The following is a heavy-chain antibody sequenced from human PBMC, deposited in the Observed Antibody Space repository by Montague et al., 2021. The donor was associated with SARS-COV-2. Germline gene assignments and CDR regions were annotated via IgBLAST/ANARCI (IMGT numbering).Heavy chain of an antibody. CDR2: ISSSSSYI. J-gene: IGHJ6*02. D-gene: IGHD3-3*01. CDR3: ARGYDFWSGGYYYYYGMDV. Sequence: SLRLSCAAFGFTFSSYSMNWVRQAPGKGLEWVSSISSSSSYIYYADSVKGRFTISRDNAKNSLYLQMNSLRAEDTAVYYCARGYDFWSGGYYYYYGMDVWGQGTTVTVSS. V-gene: IGHV3-21*01. CDR1: GFTFSSYS.